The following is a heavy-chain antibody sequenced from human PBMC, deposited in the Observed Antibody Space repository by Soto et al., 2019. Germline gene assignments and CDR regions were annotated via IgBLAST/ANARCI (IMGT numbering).Heavy chain of an antibody. CDR1: GFTFSIAW. J-gene: IGHJ4*02. V-gene: IGHV3-15*01. D-gene: IGHD4-17*01. Sequence: GGSKRLSCAGSGFTFSIAWMSWVRQAPGKGLEWVGRIKSKPDGGATDYAAPVKGRSTISRDDSKNTLYLQLNSLKTEDTAVYYCTTESPYGDFLFDFWGQGTPVTVSS. CDR3: TTESPYGDFLFDF. CDR2: IKSKPDGGAT.